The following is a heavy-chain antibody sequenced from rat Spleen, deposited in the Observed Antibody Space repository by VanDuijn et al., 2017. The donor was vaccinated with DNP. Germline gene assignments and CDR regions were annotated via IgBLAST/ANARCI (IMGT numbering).Heavy chain of an antibody. Sequence: QVQLKESGPGLVQPSQTLSLTCTVAGFSLTGYNVHWVRQPPGKGLEWMGIIWNTGGTRYNSALKSRLTISKDTSKSQVFLKMNSLQTEDTATYYCASTLVNYGTYGYYAMDAWGQGTSVTVSS. J-gene: IGHJ4*01. CDR2: IWNTGGT. V-gene: IGHV2-41*01. CDR1: GFSLTGYN. CDR3: ASTLVNYGTYGYYAMDA. D-gene: IGHD1-3*01.